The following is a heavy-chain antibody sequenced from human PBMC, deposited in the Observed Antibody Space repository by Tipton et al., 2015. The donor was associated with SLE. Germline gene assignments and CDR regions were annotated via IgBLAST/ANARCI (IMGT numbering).Heavy chain of an antibody. CDR2: IYYSGST. D-gene: IGHD3-3*01. CDR3: ARSGYWIDYYYSYYMDV. CDR1: GFTFSSYA. V-gene: IGHV4-59*01. J-gene: IGHJ6*03. Sequence: LRLSCAASGFTFSSYAMHWVRQAPGKGLEWIGYIYYSGSTNYNPSLKSRVTISVDTSKNQFSLKLSSVTAADTAVYYCARSGYWIDYYYSYYMDVWGKGTTVTVSS.